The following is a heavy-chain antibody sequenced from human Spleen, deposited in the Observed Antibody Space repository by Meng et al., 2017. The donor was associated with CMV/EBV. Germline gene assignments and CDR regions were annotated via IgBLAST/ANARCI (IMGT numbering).Heavy chain of an antibody. CDR2: IKQDGSEK. CDR1: GFTFSNYW. Sequence: GESLKISCAASGFTFSNYWMSWVRQGPGKGLEWVANIKQDGSEKYYVDSVKGRFTISRDNAKNSLYLQMNSLRAEDTSVYYCARLHSGSYRRFWFFDLWGRGTLVTVSS. CDR3: ARLHSGSYRRFWFFDL. V-gene: IGHV3-7*01. J-gene: IGHJ2*01. D-gene: IGHD1-26*01.